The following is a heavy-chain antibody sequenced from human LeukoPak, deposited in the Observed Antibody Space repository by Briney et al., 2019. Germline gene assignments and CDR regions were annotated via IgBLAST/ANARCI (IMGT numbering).Heavy chain of an antibody. CDR1: GGSISSGDYY. CDR2: IYYSGST. V-gene: IGHV4-30-4*01. CDR3: ARDLSPGYFDY. J-gene: IGHJ4*02. Sequence: SETLSLTCTVSGGSISSGDYYWSWIRQPPGKGLEWIGYIYYSGSTYYNPSLESRVTISVDTSKNQFSLKLSSVTAADTAVYYCARDLSPGYFDYWGQGTLVTVSS. D-gene: IGHD7-27*01.